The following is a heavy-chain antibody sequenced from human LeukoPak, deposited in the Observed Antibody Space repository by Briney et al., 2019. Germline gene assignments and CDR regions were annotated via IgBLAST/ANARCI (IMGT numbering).Heavy chain of an antibody. Sequence: SETLSLTCAVSGGSISSSNWSWFRQPAGKGLEWIGRIYTGESSNYNPSLRSRATMSVDTSKNQFSLKLNSVTAADTAVYYCARDRGRKYYFDYWGQGTLVIVSS. CDR2: IYTGESS. V-gene: IGHV4-4*07. CDR1: GGSISSSN. CDR3: ARDRGRKYYFDY. J-gene: IGHJ4*02.